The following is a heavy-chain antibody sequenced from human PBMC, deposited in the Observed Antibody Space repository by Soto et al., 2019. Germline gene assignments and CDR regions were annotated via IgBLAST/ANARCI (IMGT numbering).Heavy chain of an antibody. J-gene: IGHJ4*02. V-gene: IGHV3-66*01. CDR3: GTDVVSVPATEPPDY. CDR2: FYNDGAT. Sequence: PGGSLRLSCAVSGFSVSTMYMSWVRQAPGKGLEWVSVFYNDGATYYADSVKGRFIVSSDNSENTLYLQMNSLRAEDTAVYYCGTDVVSVPATEPPDYWGQGTQVTSPQ. D-gene: IGHD2-2*01. CDR1: GFSVSTMY.